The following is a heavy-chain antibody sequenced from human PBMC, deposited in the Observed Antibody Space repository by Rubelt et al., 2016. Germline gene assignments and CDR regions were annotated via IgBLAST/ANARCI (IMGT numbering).Heavy chain of an antibody. J-gene: IGHJ4*02. CDR2: LYSDGTT. CDR3: ARGSGIYYDY. D-gene: IGHD1-26*01. CDR1: GFTVSGNY. Sequence: VQLVESGGGVVQPGRSLRLSCAASGFTVSGNYMSWVRQAPGEGLEWVSILYSDGTTYYADSVKGRFTISRDNSKNTLYLQMSSLRAEDTALYYCARGSGIYYDYWGQGTLVTVSS. V-gene: IGHV3-53*01.